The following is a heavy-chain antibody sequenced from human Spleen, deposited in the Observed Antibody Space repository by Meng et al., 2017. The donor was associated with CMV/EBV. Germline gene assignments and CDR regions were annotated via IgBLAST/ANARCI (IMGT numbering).Heavy chain of an antibody. CDR2: ISWNSGSI. V-gene: IGHV3-9*01. D-gene: IGHD2-21*01. CDR1: GFTFDDYA. J-gene: IGHJ4*02. CDR3: ARADRLFVVGLFDY. Sequence: GGSLRLSCAASGFTFDDYAMHWVRQAPGKGLEWVSGISWNSGSIGYVDSVKGRFTISRDNAKNSLYLQMNSLRAEDTALYYCARADRLFVVGLFDYWGQGTLVTVSS.